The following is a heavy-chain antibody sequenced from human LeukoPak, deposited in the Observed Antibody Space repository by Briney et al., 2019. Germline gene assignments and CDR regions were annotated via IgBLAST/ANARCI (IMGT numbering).Heavy chain of an antibody. Sequence: SVKVSCKASGGTFISYAISWVRQAPGQGLEWMGRIIPMLGTANYLQKFQGRVTISADKSTSTAYIELSSLTSEDTAVYYCASRPTPLLCSGGSCYYDYWGQGTLVTVSS. V-gene: IGHV1-69*04. J-gene: IGHJ4*02. D-gene: IGHD2-15*01. CDR2: IIPMLGTA. CDR3: ASRPTPLLCSGGSCYYDY. CDR1: GGTFISYA.